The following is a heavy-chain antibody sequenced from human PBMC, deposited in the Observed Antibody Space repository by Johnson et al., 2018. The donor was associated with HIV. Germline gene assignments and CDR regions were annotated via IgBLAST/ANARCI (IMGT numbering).Heavy chain of an antibody. Sequence: QVQLVESGGGVVQPGGSLRLSCAASGFTFSSYGMHWVRQAPGKGLEWVAFIRYDGSNKYYADSVKGRFTISRDNSKNTLYLQMNSLRAEDTAVYYCAKDKSGRYYDSSGDGAFDIWGQGTMVTVSS. CDR1: GFTFSSYG. J-gene: IGHJ3*02. CDR3: AKDKSGRYYDSSGDGAFDI. CDR2: IRYDGSNK. V-gene: IGHV3-30*02. D-gene: IGHD3-22*01.